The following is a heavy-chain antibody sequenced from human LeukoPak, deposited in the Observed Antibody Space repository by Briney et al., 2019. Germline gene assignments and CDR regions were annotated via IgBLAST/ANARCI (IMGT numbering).Heavy chain of an antibody. J-gene: IGHJ4*02. CDR1: GYTFTSYD. V-gene: IGHV1-8*01. CDR3: ARVLRIAAAGTVFGY. CDR2: MNPNSGNT. Sequence: GASVKVSCKASGYTFTSYDINWVRQATGQGLEWMGWMNPNSGNTGYAQKFQGRVTMTRNTSISTAYMELSSLRSEDTAVYYCARVLRIAAAGTVFGYWGQGTLVTVSS. D-gene: IGHD6-13*01.